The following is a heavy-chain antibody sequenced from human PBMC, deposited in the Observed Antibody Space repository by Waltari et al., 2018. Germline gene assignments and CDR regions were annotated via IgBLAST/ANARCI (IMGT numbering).Heavy chain of an antibody. CDR3: ARGFGSATTSRFDP. CDR1: GCSISSSRYY. V-gene: IGHV4-39*07. Sequence: QLQLQESGPGLVKPPATLSLTCTVSGCSISSSRYYWGWIRQPPEKGLEWVASMDYSGRTYYNPSLKSRVTISVDTSKNQFSLEVRSVTAADTAVYYCARGFGSATTSRFDPWGQGIVVTVSS. D-gene: IGHD5-12*01. CDR2: MDYSGRT. J-gene: IGHJ5*02.